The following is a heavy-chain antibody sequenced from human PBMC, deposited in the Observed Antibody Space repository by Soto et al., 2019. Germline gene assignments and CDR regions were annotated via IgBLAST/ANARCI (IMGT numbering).Heavy chain of an antibody. Sequence: QVQLVQSGAEVKKPGSSVKVSCKASGGTFSSYAISWVRQAPGQGLEWMGGIIPIFGTANYAQKFQGRVTITADESTXXAXMXXSSLRSEDTAVYYCARGDVGANARLWWGRYDAFDIWGQGTMVTVSS. CDR1: GGTFSSYA. CDR3: ARGDVGANARLWWGRYDAFDI. V-gene: IGHV1-69*12. CDR2: IIPIFGTA. J-gene: IGHJ3*02. D-gene: IGHD2-21*01.